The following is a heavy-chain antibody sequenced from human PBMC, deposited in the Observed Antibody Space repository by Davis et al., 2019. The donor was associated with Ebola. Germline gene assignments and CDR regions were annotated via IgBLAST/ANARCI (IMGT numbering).Heavy chain of an antibody. CDR3: ARDFGQQLVPNYYYYYGMDV. CDR2: INTDESST. CDR1: GFTFSNYW. D-gene: IGHD6-13*01. Sequence: HTGGSLRLSCAASGFTFSNYWMHWVRQAPGKGLVWVSRINTDESSTNYADSVQGRFTISRDNAKNSLYLQMNSLRAEDTAVNYCARDFGQQLVPNYYYYYGMDVWGQGTTVTVSS. V-gene: IGHV3-74*01. J-gene: IGHJ6*02.